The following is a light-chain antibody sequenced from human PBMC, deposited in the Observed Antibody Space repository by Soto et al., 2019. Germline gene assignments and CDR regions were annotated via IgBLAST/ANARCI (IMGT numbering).Light chain of an antibody. Sequence: ETLMTQSPATLSVSPGERATLSCRASQSVNNNLAWYQQKLGQAPRVLIYGASTRATGIPARFSGSGSGTEFTLTISSLQSEDFAVYYCQQYNKWLWTFGQGTKVEIK. CDR1: QSVNNN. CDR2: GAS. J-gene: IGKJ1*01. V-gene: IGKV3-15*01. CDR3: QQYNKWLWT.